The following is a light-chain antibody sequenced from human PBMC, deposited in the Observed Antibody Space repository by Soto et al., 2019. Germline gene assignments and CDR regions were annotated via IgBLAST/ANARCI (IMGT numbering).Light chain of an antibody. V-gene: IGKV1-39*01. Sequence: DIQMTQSPSSLSASVGDRVTITCRASQSIDTYLNWYQRKPGKAPNVLIYAASTLQSGVPTRFSGSGSGTDFTLTISSLQPEDFATYYCQQSYIVPRTFGLGTKVEIK. J-gene: IGKJ1*01. CDR3: QQSYIVPRT. CDR2: AAS. CDR1: QSIDTY.